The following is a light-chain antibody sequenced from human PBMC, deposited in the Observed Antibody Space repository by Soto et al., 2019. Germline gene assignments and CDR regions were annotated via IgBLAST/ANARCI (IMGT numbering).Light chain of an antibody. Sequence: EMVMTQSPATLSVSPGERATLSCRASQSVSSNLAWYQQKPGQAPRLLIYAASTRATGIPARFSGSGSGTEFTLIISSLQSEDFAVYYCQQYNNWPPLTFGGGTKVEIK. CDR3: QQYNNWPPLT. CDR1: QSVSSN. CDR2: AAS. J-gene: IGKJ4*01. V-gene: IGKV3-15*01.